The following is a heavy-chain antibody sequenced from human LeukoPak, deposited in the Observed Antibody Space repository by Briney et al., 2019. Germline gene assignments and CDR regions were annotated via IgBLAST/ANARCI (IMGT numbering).Heavy chain of an antibody. CDR3: ASGANSYGWMALDY. CDR1: GFTFSSYS. V-gene: IGHV3-21*01. CDR2: ISSSSSYI. J-gene: IGHJ4*02. D-gene: IGHD5-18*01. Sequence: GGSLRLSCAASGFTFSSYSMNWVRQAPGKGLEWVSSISSSSSYIYYADSVKGRFTICRDNAKNSLYLQMNSLRAEDTAVYYCASGANSYGWMALDYWGQGTLVTVSS.